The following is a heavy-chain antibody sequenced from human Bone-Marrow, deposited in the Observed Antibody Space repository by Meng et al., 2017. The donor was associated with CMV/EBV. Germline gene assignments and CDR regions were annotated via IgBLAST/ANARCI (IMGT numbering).Heavy chain of an antibody. V-gene: IGHV1-18*01. CDR3: ARARVGGTELGY. CDR1: GYTFSGYG. CDR2: ISTYSGNT. D-gene: IGHD1-26*01. J-gene: IGHJ4*02. Sequence: CKGSGYTFSGYGISWVRQAPGQGLEWMGWISTYSGNTNYAQKLQGRVTMTTDTLTSTAHMELRSLRSDDTAVYYCARARVGGTELGYWGQGTLVTVSS.